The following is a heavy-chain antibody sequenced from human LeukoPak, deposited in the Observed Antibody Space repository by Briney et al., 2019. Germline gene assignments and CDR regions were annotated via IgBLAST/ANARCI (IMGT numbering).Heavy chain of an antibody. CDR1: GYTFTSYG. J-gene: IGHJ4*02. CDR3: ALQGVRGVSYYFDY. D-gene: IGHD3-10*01. CDR2: INAGNGNT. V-gene: IGHV1-3*01. Sequence: GASVKVSCKASGYTFTSYGISWVRQAPGQRLEWMGWINAGNGNTRYSQKFQGRVTITRDTSASTAYMELSSLRSEDTAVYYCALQGVRGVSYYFDYWGQGTLVTVSS.